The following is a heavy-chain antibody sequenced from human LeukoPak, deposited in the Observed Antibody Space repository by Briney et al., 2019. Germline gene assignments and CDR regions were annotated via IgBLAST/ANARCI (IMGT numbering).Heavy chain of an antibody. D-gene: IGHD5-24*01. Sequence: GGSLRLSYAASGFPFSILSMSWVRQAPGKGLEWVSSIDSSSSHIYYADSMKGRFTISGDNAKNSLFLQMNSLRAEDTAVYYCARDFRTQLDGYSPPYHFDYWGQGALVTVSS. V-gene: IGHV3-21*01. J-gene: IGHJ4*02. CDR2: IDSSSSHI. CDR3: ARDFRTQLDGYSPPYHFDY. CDR1: GFPFSILS.